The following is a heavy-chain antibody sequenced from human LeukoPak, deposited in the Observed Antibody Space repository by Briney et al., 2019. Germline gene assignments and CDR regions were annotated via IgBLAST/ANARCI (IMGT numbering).Heavy chain of an antibody. V-gene: IGHV4-39*07. CDR1: GGSISSSSYY. D-gene: IGHD3-22*01. CDR2: IYYSGST. J-gene: IGHJ6*03. CDR3: ARGRVVVITQPYYYYMDV. Sequence: PSETPSLTCTVSGGSISSSSYYWGWIRQPPGKGLEWIGSIYYSGSTYYNPSLKSRVTISVDTSKNQFSLKLSSVTAADTAVYYCARGRVVVITQPYYYYMDVWGKGTTVTVSS.